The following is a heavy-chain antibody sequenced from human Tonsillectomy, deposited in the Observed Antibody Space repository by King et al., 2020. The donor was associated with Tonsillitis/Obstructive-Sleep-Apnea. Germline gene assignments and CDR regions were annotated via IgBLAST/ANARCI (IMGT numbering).Heavy chain of an antibody. CDR1: GGSISSYY. CDR2: IYYSGST. V-gene: IGHV4-59*01. Sequence: VQLQESGPGLVKPSETLSLTCTVSGGSISSYYWSWIRQPPGKGLEWIGYIYYSGSTNYNPSLKIRVTISVDTSKNQFSLKLSSVTAADTAVYYCARGPLYGDYWYFDLWGRGTLVTVSS. CDR3: ARGPLYGDYWYFDL. D-gene: IGHD4-17*01. J-gene: IGHJ2*01.